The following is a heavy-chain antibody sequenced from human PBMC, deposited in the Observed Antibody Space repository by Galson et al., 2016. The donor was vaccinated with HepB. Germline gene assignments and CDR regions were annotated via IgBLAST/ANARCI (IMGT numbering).Heavy chain of an antibody. CDR1: GGSISSSDW. D-gene: IGHD1-26*01. CDR3: ARRGGSVGATSFDL. V-gene: IGHV4-39*01. Sequence: ETLSLTCAVSGGSISSSDWWTWVRQPPGKGLEWIGSVFYSGTTYYNPSLKSRLTISVDTSKNQFSLRLTSVTAADTSVYYCARRGGSVGATSFDLWGQGTLVIVSS. CDR2: VFYSGTT. J-gene: IGHJ5*02.